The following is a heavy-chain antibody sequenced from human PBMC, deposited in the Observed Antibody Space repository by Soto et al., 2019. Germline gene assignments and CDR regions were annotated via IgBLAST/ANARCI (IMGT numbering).Heavy chain of an antibody. J-gene: IGHJ6*02. CDR3: ARCRGGVVPAAIFGMDV. CDR1: GGSFSGYY. Sequence: SETLSLTCAVYGGSFSGYYWSWIRQPPGKGLEWIGEINHSGSTNYNPSLKSRVTISVDTSKNQFSLKLSSVTAADTAVYYCARCRGGVVPAAIFGMDVWGQGTTVTVSS. D-gene: IGHD2-2*01. CDR2: INHSGST. V-gene: IGHV4-34*01.